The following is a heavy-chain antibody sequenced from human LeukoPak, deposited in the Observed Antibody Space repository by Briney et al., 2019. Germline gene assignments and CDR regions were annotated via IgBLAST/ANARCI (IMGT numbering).Heavy chain of an antibody. Sequence: SQTLSLTCTVSGGSISSGSYYWSWIRQPAGKGLEWIGRIYTSRSTNYNPSLKSRVTMSVDTSKNQFSLKLSSVTAADTAVYYCVRNPMEEYFDSWGQGTQVTVSS. CDR2: IYTSRST. D-gene: IGHD3-3*01. J-gene: IGHJ4*02. CDR3: VRNPMEEYFDS. V-gene: IGHV4-61*02. CDR1: GGSISSGSYY.